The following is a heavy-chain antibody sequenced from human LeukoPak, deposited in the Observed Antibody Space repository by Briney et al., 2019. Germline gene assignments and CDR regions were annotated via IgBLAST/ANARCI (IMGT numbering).Heavy chain of an antibody. J-gene: IGHJ4*02. Sequence: SETLSLTCTVSGGSISSYYWSWIRQPPGTGLEWIGYIYYSGSTNYNPSLKSRVTISVDTSKNQFSLKLSSVTAADTAVYYCARDNYGEIDYWGQGTLVTVSS. CDR1: GGSISSYY. CDR3: ARDNYGEIDY. V-gene: IGHV4-59*01. D-gene: IGHD4-17*01. CDR2: IYYSGST.